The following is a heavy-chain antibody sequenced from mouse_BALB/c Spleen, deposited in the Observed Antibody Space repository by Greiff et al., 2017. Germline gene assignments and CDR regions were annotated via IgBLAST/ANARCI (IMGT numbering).Heavy chain of an antibody. Sequence: QVQLQQPGAELVKPGASVKLSCKASGYTFTSYWMHWVKQRPGQGLEWIGEINPSNGRTNYNEKFKSKATLTVDKSSSTAYMQLSSLTSEYSAVYYCARLEYRYDAMDYWGQGTSVTVSS. CDR3: ARLEYRYDAMDY. J-gene: IGHJ4*01. V-gene: IGHV1S81*02. CDR2: INPSNGRT. D-gene: IGHD2-14*01. CDR1: GYTFTSYW.